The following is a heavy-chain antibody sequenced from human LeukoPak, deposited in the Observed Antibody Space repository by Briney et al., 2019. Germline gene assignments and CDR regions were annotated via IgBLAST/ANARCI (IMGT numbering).Heavy chain of an antibody. CDR1: GYTFISYD. D-gene: IGHD1-26*01. J-gene: IGHJ6*02. V-gene: IGHV1-8*01. CDR3: ARELSGSYPRALYYYYGMDV. CDR2: MNPNSGNT. Sequence: ASVKVSYKASGYTFISYDIHWVRQATGQGLEWMGWMNPNSGNTGYAQKFQGRVTMTRNTSISTAYMELSSLRSEDTAVYYCARELSGSYPRALYYYYGMDVWGQGTTVTVSS.